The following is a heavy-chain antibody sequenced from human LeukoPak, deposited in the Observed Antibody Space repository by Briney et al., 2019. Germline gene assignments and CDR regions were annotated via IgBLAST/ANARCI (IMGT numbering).Heavy chain of an antibody. CDR1: GGSISSGSYY. CDR2: IYTSGSA. V-gene: IGHV4-61*02. Sequence: PSETLSLTCTVSGGSISSGSYYWSWIRQPAGKGLEWIGRIYTSGSANYNPSLKSRVTISVDTSKNQFSLKLSSVTAADTAVYYCARDTYSSSSGALDYWGQGTLVTVSS. J-gene: IGHJ4*02. CDR3: ARDTYSSSSGALDY. D-gene: IGHD6-6*01.